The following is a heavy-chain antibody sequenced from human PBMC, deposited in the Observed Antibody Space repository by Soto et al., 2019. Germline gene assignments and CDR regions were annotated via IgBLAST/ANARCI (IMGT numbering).Heavy chain of an antibody. CDR3: ARVPYSSGWYFAFNI. CDR1: GYTFTDFG. J-gene: IGHJ3*02. CDR2: ISGYNGDT. V-gene: IGHV1-18*01. D-gene: IGHD6-19*01. Sequence: ASVKVSCKASGYTFTDFGIAWVRQAPGQGLEWMGWISGYNGDTSYAQKFQGRVTMTIERSTGTAYMDLRSLRSDDTAVYYCARVPYSSGWYFAFNIWGQGTMVTVSS.